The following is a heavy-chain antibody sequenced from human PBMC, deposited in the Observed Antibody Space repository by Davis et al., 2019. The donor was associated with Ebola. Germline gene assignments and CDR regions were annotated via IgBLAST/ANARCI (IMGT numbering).Heavy chain of an antibody. CDR3: ARSYLTYSGYGWAY. CDR1: GFTFNTYW. D-gene: IGHD5-12*01. V-gene: IGHV3-7*03. CDR2: IKEDGSEK. Sequence: GGSLRLSCAASGFTFNTYWMTWVRQAPGKGLEWVANIKEDGSEKYYVDSVKGRFTISRDNAKNSLYLQMNSLRAEDTAVYYCARSYLTYSGYGWAYWGQGTLVTVSS. J-gene: IGHJ4*02.